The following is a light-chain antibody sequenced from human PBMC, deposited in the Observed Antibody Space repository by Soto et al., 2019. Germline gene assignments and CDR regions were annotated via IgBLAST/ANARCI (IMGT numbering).Light chain of an antibody. Sequence: QSVLTQPPSASGTPGQTITISCSGSSFNIGSNTVHWYQQLPGTAPKLLIYSHDQRPSGVPDRFSGSKSGTSASLAISGLQSEDEADYYCATWDDSLNSPLFGGGTKLTVL. CDR3: ATWDDSLNSPL. CDR1: SFNIGSNT. CDR2: SHD. J-gene: IGLJ2*01. V-gene: IGLV1-44*01.